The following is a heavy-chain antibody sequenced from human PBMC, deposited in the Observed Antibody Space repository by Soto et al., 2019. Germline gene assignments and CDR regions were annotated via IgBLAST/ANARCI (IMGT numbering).Heavy chain of an antibody. CDR1: GGSFSGYY. V-gene: IGHV4-34*01. CDR2: INHSGST. D-gene: IGHD3-10*01. Sequence: SETLSLTCAVYGGSFSGYYWSWIRQPPGKGLEWIGEINHSGSTNYNPSLKSRVTISVDTSKNQFSLKMGSVTAADTAVYYCASTWDYFTSGSYSPGWFGPWGQGTLVTVS. J-gene: IGHJ5*02. CDR3: ASTWDYFTSGSYSPGWFGP.